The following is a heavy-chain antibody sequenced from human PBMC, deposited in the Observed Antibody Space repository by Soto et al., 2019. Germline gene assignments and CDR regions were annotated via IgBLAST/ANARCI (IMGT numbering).Heavy chain of an antibody. CDR2: FHPNSGAT. CDR1: GYTFTTYY. CDR3: ARAGLTTLELATTY. V-gene: IGHV1-2*02. Sequence: QVQLVQSGAEVKKPGASVKVSCKASGYTFTTYYIHWVRRAPGQGLEWMGWFHPNSGATRFAQKFQGRVSMTRDTSISTAYLDLGSLRSDDTAVYHCARAGLTTLELATTYWGQGTLVTVSS. D-gene: IGHD5-12*01. J-gene: IGHJ4*01.